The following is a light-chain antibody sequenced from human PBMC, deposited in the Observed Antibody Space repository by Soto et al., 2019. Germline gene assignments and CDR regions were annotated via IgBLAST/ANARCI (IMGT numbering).Light chain of an antibody. Sequence: DIQMTQSPSTLSASVGDRVTITCRASQSISSWLAWYQQKPGKAPKLLIYEAPNLESGVPSRFSGSGSGTEFTLTISSLQPDDFATYYCQQSNNYPWTFGQGTKVDIK. J-gene: IGKJ1*01. V-gene: IGKV1-5*03. CDR2: EAP. CDR1: QSISSW. CDR3: QQSNNYPWT.